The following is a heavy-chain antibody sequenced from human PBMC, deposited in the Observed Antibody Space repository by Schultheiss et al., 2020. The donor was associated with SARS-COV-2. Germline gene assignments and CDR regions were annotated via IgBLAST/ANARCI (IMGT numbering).Heavy chain of an antibody. V-gene: IGHV4-59*08. Sequence: SETLSLTCTVSGGSISSYCWSWIRQHPGKGLEWIGYIYYSGSTYYNPSLKSLVTISVDTSKNQFSLKLSSVTAADTAVYYCACSIAAAGTYYYYGMDVWGQGTTVTVSS. J-gene: IGHJ6*02. CDR2: IYYSGST. D-gene: IGHD6-13*01. CDR1: GGSISSYC. CDR3: ACSIAAAGTYYYYGMDV.